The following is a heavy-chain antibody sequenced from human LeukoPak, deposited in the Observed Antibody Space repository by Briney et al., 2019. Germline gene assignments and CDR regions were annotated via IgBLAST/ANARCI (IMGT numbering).Heavy chain of an antibody. Sequence: ASVKVSCKASGYTFTGYYMHWVRQAPGQGLEWMGWMNPNSGNTGYAQKFQGRVTMTRNTSISTAYMELSSLRSEDTAVYYCARGELGYCSSTSCYPATYYYYMDVWGKGTTVTVSS. CDR2: MNPNSGNT. CDR1: GYTFTGYY. CDR3: ARGELGYCSSTSCYPATYYYYMDV. J-gene: IGHJ6*03. D-gene: IGHD2-2*01. V-gene: IGHV1-8*02.